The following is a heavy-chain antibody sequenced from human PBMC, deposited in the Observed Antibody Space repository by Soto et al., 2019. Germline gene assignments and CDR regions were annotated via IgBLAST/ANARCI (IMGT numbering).Heavy chain of an antibody. CDR3: ARGEQYSGRIFDY. CDR2: TYYRSMWYY. J-gene: IGHJ4*01. V-gene: IGHV6-1*01. Sequence: SQTLSLTCAITGDSVSSNSAGWSWVRQSPSRGLEWLGRTYYRSMWYYEYAVSVRGRIAINPDTSKNQYSLQLNSVTPEDTAVYFCARGEQYSGRIFDYWGQGTLVTVS. CDR1: GDSVSSNSAG. D-gene: IGHD1-26*01.